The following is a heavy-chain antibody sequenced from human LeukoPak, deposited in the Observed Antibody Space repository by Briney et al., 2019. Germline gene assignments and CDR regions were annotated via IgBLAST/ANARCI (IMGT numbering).Heavy chain of an antibody. D-gene: IGHD2-2*03. CDR1: GGSISSGSYY. CDR3: ASLGYCSSTSCYRYYYYMDV. Sequence: SQTLSLTCTVSGGSISSGSYYWSWIRQPAGKGLEWIGRIYTSGSTNYNPSLKSRVTISVDTSKNQFSLKLSSVTAADTAVYYCASLGYCSSTSCYRYYYYMDVWGKGTTVTVSS. J-gene: IGHJ6*03. V-gene: IGHV4-61*02. CDR2: IYTSGST.